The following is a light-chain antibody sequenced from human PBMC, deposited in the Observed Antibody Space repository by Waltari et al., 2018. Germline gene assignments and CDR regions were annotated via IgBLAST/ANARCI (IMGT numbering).Light chain of an antibody. CDR2: RNN. CDR3: AAWDDSLSGLWV. Sequence: QSVLTQPPSASGTPGPRVTIPCSGSSSNIGSNYVYWSQPLPGTAPKLLIYRNNQRPSGVPDRFSGSKSGTSASLAISGLRSEDEADYYCAAWDDSLSGLWVFGGGTKLTVL. J-gene: IGLJ3*02. CDR1: SSNIGSNY. V-gene: IGLV1-47*01.